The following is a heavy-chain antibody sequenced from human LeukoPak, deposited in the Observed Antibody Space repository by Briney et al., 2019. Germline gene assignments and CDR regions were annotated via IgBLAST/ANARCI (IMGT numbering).Heavy chain of an antibody. J-gene: IGHJ4*02. Sequence: SETLSLTSTLPLASARSHYWRCISEPPGGGVWWIGYVSYSGRTNYNPSLKGRVTTALDTSKDQFSLRLNSVTAADTAIYYCARLSTYYYFWSPLDYWGQGPLVTVSS. CDR2: VSYSGRT. V-gene: IGHV4-59*02. CDR3: ARLSTYYYFWSPLDY. CDR1: LASARSHY. D-gene: IGHD3-3*01.